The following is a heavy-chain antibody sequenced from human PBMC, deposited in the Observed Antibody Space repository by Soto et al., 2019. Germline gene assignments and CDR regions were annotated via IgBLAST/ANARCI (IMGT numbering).Heavy chain of an antibody. CDR2: VGPSDSQS. D-gene: IGHD1-26*01. CDR1: GYSFAGYW. CDR3: ASQIYDSDSGPNFQYYFDS. J-gene: IGHJ4*02. V-gene: IGHV5-10-1*01. Sequence: GESLKISCKGSGYSFAGYWISWVRQMRGKGREQRGRVGPSDSQSYYSPSLRGHVTISAAKSISTGVLRWSSLGAPDTTMYYCASQIYDSDSGPNFQYYFDSWGQATLVHVSS.